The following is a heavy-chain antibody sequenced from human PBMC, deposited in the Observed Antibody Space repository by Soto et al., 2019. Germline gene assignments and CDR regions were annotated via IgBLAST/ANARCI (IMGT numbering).Heavy chain of an antibody. D-gene: IGHD6-6*01. V-gene: IGHV4-39*01. CDR3: ARGEAPSYSSSFAYYYYYMDV. J-gene: IGHJ6*03. CDR2: IYYSGGT. CDR1: GGSISSGIYY. Sequence: SETLSLTWTVSGGSISSGIYYWGWIRQPPGKGLEWIGSIYYSGGTYYNPSLKSRVTISVDTSKNQFSLRLSSVTAADAAVYYCARGEAPSYSSSFAYYYYYMDVWGKGTTVTVSS.